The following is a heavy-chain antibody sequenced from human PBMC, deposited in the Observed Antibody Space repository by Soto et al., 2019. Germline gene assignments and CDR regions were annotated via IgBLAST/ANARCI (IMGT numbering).Heavy chain of an antibody. Sequence: SVKVSCKASGGTFSSYAISWVRQAPGQGLEWMGGIIPIFGTANYAQKFQGRVTITADKSTSTAYMELSSLRSEDTAVYYCARVKAGITGTIGAFDIWGQGTMVTISS. J-gene: IGHJ3*02. CDR3: ARVKAGITGTIGAFDI. CDR1: GGTFSSYA. D-gene: IGHD1-7*01. V-gene: IGHV1-69*06. CDR2: IIPIFGTA.